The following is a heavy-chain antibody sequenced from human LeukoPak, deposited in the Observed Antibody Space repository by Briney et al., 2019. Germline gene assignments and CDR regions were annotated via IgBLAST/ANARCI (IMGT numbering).Heavy chain of an antibody. CDR1: GFTFSSAY. CDR2: IKSKSDGGTT. CDR3: STDAGYSSRWYNY. Sequence: GGSLRLSCAASGFTFSSAYMSWVRQAPGKGLEWIGRIKSKSDGGTTDYAAPVKGRFIISRDDSKNTLDLQMYGLKTEDTAVYYCSTDAGYSSRWYNYWGQGILVTVSS. V-gene: IGHV3-15*01. J-gene: IGHJ4*02. D-gene: IGHD6-13*01.